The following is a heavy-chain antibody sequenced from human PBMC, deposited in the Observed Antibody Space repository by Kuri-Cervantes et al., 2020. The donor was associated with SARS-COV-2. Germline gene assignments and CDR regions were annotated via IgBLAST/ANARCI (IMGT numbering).Heavy chain of an antibody. CDR2: INHSGST. CDR1: GGSFSGYY. CDR3: ARADIVVVPAAMTKGHYFDY. V-gene: IGHV4-34*01. D-gene: IGHD2-2*01. J-gene: IGHJ4*02. Sequence: SETLSLTCAVYGGSFSGYYWSWIRQPPGKGLEWIGEINHSGSTNYNPSLKSRVTISVDTSKNQFSLKLSSVTAADTAVYHCARADIVVVPAAMTKGHYFDYWGQGTLVTVSS.